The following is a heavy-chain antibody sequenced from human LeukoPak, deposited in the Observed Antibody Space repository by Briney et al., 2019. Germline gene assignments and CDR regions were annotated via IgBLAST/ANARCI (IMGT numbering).Heavy chain of an antibody. J-gene: IGHJ3*01. CDR2: ISSSGVIT. V-gene: IGHV3-23*01. D-gene: IGHD1-26*01. CDR1: GFTFSSYA. CDR3: AKVAGVGASGGDVFDF. Sequence: GGSLRLSCAASGFTFSSYAMNWVRQAPGKGLEWVSTISSSGVITYYADSVKGRFTISRDNSKNTLYLQMNSLRAEDTAVYYCAKVAGVGASGGDVFDFWGQGTMVTVSS.